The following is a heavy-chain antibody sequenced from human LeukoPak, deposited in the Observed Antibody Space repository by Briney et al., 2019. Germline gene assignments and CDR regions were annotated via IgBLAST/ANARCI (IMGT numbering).Heavy chain of an antibody. Sequence: GGSLRLSCAASGFTFSSYWMSWVRQAPGKGLEWVANIKQDGSEKYYVDSVKGRFTISRDNAMNSLYLQMNSLRAEDTAVYYCARGFRGWYAEGFDYWGQGTLVTVSS. CDR3: ARGFRGWYAEGFDY. J-gene: IGHJ4*02. CDR1: GFTFSSYW. D-gene: IGHD6-19*01. V-gene: IGHV3-7*01. CDR2: IKQDGSEK.